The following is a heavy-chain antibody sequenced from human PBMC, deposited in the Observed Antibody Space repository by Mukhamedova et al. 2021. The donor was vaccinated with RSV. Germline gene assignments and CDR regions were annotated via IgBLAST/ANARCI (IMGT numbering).Heavy chain of an antibody. V-gene: IGHV3-15*01. CDR3: TTAHRSGWYFDY. CDR2: IKSKTDGGTT. Sequence: GKGLEWVGRIKSKTDGGTTDYAAPVKGRFTISRDDSKNTLYLQMNSLKTEDTAVYYCTTAHRSGWYFDYWGQGT. J-gene: IGHJ4*02. D-gene: IGHD6-19*01.